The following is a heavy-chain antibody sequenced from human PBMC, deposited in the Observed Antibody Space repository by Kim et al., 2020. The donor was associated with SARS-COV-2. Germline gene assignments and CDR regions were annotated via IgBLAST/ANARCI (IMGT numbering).Heavy chain of an antibody. CDR2: MIPILGIA. Sequence: SVKVSCKASGGTFSSYAISWVRQAPGQGLEWMGRMIPILGIANYAQKFQGRVTITADKSTSTAYMELSSLRSEDTAVYYCARVLTNWNYNWFDPWGQGT. D-gene: IGHD1-1*01. J-gene: IGHJ5*02. V-gene: IGHV1-69*04. CDR3: ARVLTNWNYNWFDP. CDR1: GGTFSSYA.